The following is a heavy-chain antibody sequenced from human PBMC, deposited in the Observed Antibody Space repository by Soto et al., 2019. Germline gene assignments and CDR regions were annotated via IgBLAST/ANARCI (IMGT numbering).Heavy chain of an antibody. Sequence: VGSLRLSCAASGFTFSSYWMHWVRQAPGKGLVWVSRTNSDGSSTSYADSVKGRFTISRDNAKNTLYLQMNSLRAEDTAVYYCARDRGTPYYYYYRMDVWGQGNTVTVYS. CDR2: TNSDGSST. J-gene: IGHJ6*02. CDR3: ARDRGTPYYYYYRMDV. V-gene: IGHV3-74*01. CDR1: GFTFSSYW. D-gene: IGHD1-26*01.